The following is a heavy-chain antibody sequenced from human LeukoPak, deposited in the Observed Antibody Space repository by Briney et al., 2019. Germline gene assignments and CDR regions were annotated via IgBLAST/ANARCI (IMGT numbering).Heavy chain of an antibody. D-gene: IGHD2-8*02. CDR2: IKQDGSEK. J-gene: IGHJ4*02. CDR1: GFSFSNYW. CDR3: AKGLDPEYVELVGVLDY. V-gene: IGHV3-7*03. Sequence: GGSLRLFCAASGFSFSNYWMGWVRQAPGKGLEWVANIKQDGSEKRYVDPVKGRFTISRDNAKSSLYLQMNSLRAEDTAVYYCAKGLDPEYVELVGVLDYWGQGTLVTVSS.